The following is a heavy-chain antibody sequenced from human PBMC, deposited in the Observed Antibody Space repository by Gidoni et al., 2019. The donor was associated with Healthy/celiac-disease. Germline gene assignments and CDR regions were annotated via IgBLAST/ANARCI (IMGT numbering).Heavy chain of an antibody. D-gene: IGHD3-22*01. J-gene: IGHJ3*02. V-gene: IGHV1-69*06. Sequence: QVQLVQSGAEVKKPGSSVTVSCQASGCTFSSYAISWVRQAPGQGLEWMGGIIPIFGTANYAQKFKGRVTITADKSTSTAYMELSSLRSEDTAVYYCARGHYYDSRTRIGGAFDIWGQGTMVTVSS. CDR1: GCTFSSYA. CDR3: ARGHYYDSRTRIGGAFDI. CDR2: IIPIFGTA.